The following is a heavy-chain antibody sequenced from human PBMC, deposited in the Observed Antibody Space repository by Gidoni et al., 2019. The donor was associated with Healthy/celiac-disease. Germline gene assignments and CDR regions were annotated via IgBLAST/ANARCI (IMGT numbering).Heavy chain of an antibody. CDR3: AKLLLMTNDAFDI. Sequence: QVQLVEYGGGVVQPGRSLRLSCAASGSTFSSYGMPWVRQAPGKGLEWVAVISDDGSNKYYADSVKGRFTISRDNSKNTLYLQMNSLRAEDTAVYYCAKLLLMTNDAFDIWGQGTMVTVSS. CDR2: ISDDGSNK. V-gene: IGHV3-30*18. J-gene: IGHJ3*02. CDR1: GSTFSSYG. D-gene: IGHD3-10*01.